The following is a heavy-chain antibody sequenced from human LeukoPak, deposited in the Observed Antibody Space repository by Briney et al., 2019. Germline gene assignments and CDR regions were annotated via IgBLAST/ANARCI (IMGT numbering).Heavy chain of an antibody. CDR2: INHSGST. V-gene: IGHV4-34*01. CDR1: GGSFSGYY. CDR3: ARGWTMVGFYYFDY. D-gene: IGHD3-10*01. Sequence: PSETLSLTCAVYGGSFSGYYWSWIRQPPGKGLEWIGEINHSGSTNYNPSLKSRVTISVDTSKNQFSLKLSSVTAADTAVYYCARGWTMVGFYYFDYWGQGTLVTVSS. J-gene: IGHJ4*02.